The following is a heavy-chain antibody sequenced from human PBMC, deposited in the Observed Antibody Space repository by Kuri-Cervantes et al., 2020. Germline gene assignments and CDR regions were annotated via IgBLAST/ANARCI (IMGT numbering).Heavy chain of an antibody. J-gene: IGHJ4*02. CDR1: GFTFSSYG. D-gene: IGHD3-3*01. V-gene: IGHV3-33*01. Sequence: GESLKISCAASGFTFSSYGMRWVRQAPGKGLEWVAVIWYDGSNKYYADSVKGRFTISRDNSKNTLYLQMNSLRAEDTAVYYCAREGEIYDFWSGYYLDYWGQGTLVTVSS. CDR2: IWYDGSNK. CDR3: AREGEIYDFWSGYYLDY.